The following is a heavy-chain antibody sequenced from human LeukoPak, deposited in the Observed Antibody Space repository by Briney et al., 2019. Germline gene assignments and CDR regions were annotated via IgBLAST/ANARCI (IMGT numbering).Heavy chain of an antibody. CDR3: ARDLELNLDY. D-gene: IGHD1-7*01. CDR2: INASGDST. Sequence: ASVKLSCKASVYTFTIYYMHWLRQAPGQRLEWMGMINASGDSTSYAQKFQGRVTMTSDTSTSTVYMELSSLRSEDTAVYYCARDLELNLDYWGQGTLVTVSS. CDR1: VYTFTIYY. V-gene: IGHV1-46*01. J-gene: IGHJ4*02.